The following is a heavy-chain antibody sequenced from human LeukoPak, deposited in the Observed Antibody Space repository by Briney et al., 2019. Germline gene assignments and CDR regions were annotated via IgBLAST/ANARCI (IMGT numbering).Heavy chain of an antibody. CDR3: ARDCSSTSCLIDY. CDR1: GYSISSGYY. D-gene: IGHD2-2*01. CDR2: IYHSGST. Sequence: SETLSLTCTVSGYSISSGYYWGWIRQPPGKGLEWIGSIYHSGSTYYNPSLKSRVTISVDTSKNQFSLKLSSVTAADTAVYYCARDCSSTSCLIDYWGQGTLVTVSS. J-gene: IGHJ4*02. V-gene: IGHV4-38-2*02.